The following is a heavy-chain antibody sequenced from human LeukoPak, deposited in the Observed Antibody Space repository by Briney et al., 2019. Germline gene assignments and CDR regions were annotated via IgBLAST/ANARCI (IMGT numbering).Heavy chain of an antibody. D-gene: IGHD3-3*01. V-gene: IGHV3-7*01. Sequence: GGSLRLSRAASGFTFSSYWMSWVRQAPGKGLEWVANIKQDGSEKYYVDSVKGRFTISRDNAKNSPYLQMNSLRAEDTAVYYCARDLGDFWSGSNWFDPWGQGTLVTVSS. J-gene: IGHJ5*02. CDR2: IKQDGSEK. CDR1: GFTFSSYW. CDR3: ARDLGDFWSGSNWFDP.